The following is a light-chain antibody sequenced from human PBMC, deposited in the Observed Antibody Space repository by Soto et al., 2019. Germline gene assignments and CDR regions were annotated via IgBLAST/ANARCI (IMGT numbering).Light chain of an antibody. Sequence: HSVVTQPPSASGTPGQTVTISCSGSNSNVGGDSVNWYQQLPGTAPKLLIYGHGYRPSGVPDRFSGSKSGTSASLAIGGLQSEDEADYYCAAWDDSLNGWVFGGGTKLTVL. CDR2: GHG. CDR1: NSNVGGDS. CDR3: AAWDDSLNGWV. J-gene: IGLJ3*02. V-gene: IGLV1-44*01.